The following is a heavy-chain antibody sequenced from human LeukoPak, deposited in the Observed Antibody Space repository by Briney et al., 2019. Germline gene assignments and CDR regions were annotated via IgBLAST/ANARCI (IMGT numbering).Heavy chain of an antibody. CDR2: IYYSGST. V-gene: IGHV4-59*01. CDR3: ARDGGGDLDY. D-gene: IGHD2-21*02. J-gene: IGHJ4*02. CDR1: GFSISSYY. Sequence: SETLSLTCTVSGFSISSYYWSWIRQPPGKGLEWIGYIYYSGSTNYNPSLKSRVTISVDTSKNQSSLKLSSVAAADTAVYYCARDGGGDLDYWGQGTLVTVSS.